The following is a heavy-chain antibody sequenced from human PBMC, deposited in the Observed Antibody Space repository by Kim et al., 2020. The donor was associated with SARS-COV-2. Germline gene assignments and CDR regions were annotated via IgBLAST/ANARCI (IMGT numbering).Heavy chain of an antibody. D-gene: IGHD6-13*01. CDR3: ARDGVAAELDY. CDR2: ISYSGST. V-gene: IGHV4-59*01. Sequence: SETLSLTCPVSGGSISSYSWSWFRQPPGKGLAWIGYISYSGSTNYNPSLKSRVTISVDTSKTQFSLKLSSVTAADTAVYYFARDGVAAELDYWRQGTLVTVSS. J-gene: IGHJ4*02. CDR1: GGSISSYS.